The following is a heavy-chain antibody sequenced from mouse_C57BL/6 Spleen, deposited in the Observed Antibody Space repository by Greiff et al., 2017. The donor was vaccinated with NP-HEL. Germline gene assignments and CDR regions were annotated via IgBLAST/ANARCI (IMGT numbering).Heavy chain of an antibody. CDR1: GYSITSGYY. D-gene: IGHD2-3*01. V-gene: IGHV3-6*01. Sequence: EVKLMESGPGLVKPSQSLSLTCSVTGYSITSGYYWNWIRQFPGNKLEWMGYISYDGSNNYNPSLKNRISITRDTSKNQFFLKLNSVTTEDTATYYCARGDGYFRYWYFDVWGTGTTVTVSS. CDR3: ARGDGYFRYWYFDV. J-gene: IGHJ1*03. CDR2: ISYDGSN.